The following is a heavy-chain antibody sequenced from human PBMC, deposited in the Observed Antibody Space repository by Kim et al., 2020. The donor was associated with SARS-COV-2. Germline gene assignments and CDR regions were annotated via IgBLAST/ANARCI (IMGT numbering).Heavy chain of an antibody. CDR2: ISYDGSNK. V-gene: IGHV3-30*18. CDR1: GFTFSSYG. CDR3: AKAKGRYSSSWYGMNFDY. J-gene: IGHJ4*02. Sequence: GGSLRLSCAASGFTFSSYGMHWVRQAPGKGLEWVAVISYDGSNKYYADSVKGRFTISRDNSKNTLYLQMNSLRAEDTAVYYCAKAKGRYSSSWYGMNFDYWGQGTLVTVSS. D-gene: IGHD6-13*01.